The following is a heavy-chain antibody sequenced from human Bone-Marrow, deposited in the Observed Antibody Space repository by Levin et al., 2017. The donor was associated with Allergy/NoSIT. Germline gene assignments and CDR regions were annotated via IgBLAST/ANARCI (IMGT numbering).Heavy chain of an antibody. J-gene: IGHJ3*02. D-gene: IGHD3-3*01. CDR3: ARGITIFGVVLAVNDAFDI. V-gene: IGHV4-31*03. CDR2: VSYSGIT. Sequence: SSETLSLTCTVSGGSISSGIYFWSWIRHLPGKGLEWIGYVSYSGITFYNPSLKSRVTISVDTSKKLFSLNLSSVTAADTAVYYCARGITIFGVVLAVNDAFDIWGQGTMVTVSS. CDR1: GGSISSGIYF.